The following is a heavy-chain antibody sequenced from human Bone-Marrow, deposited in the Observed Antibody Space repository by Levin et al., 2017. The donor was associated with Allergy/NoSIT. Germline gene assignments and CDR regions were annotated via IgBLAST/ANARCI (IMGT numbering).Heavy chain of an antibody. CDR1: GYTFTDYG. J-gene: IGHJ4*02. Sequence: GASVKVSCKASGYTFTDYGIIWVRQAPGQGLEWMGWISIQYGKTNYAQRLQGRVTMTRDTSTSTAYMELRGLRSDDTAVYYCARDLGAFGDYQPYFDSWGQGTLVTVSS. V-gene: IGHV1-18*01. D-gene: IGHD3-16*01. CDR2: ISIQYGKT. CDR3: ARDLGAFGDYQPYFDS.